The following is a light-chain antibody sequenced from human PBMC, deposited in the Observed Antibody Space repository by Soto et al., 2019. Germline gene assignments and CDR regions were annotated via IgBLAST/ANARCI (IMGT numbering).Light chain of an antibody. CDR1: QDIKSD. CDR3: LQDNSYPLT. V-gene: IGKV1-6*01. CDR2: PAS. Sequence: AVQMTQSPSSLSASVGDRVIITCRASQDIKSDLGWYQQKPGKAPDLLIWPASSLRSGVPSRFSGSGSGTDFTLSITNLQPEDFATYFCLQDNSYPLTFGGGTKVEIK. J-gene: IGKJ4*01.